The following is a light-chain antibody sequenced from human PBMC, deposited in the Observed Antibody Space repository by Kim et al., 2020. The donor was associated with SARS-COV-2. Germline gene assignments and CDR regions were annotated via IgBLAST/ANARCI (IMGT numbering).Light chain of an antibody. V-gene: IGLV2-11*01. CDR2: DVN. CDR3: CSYTGTSLV. J-gene: IGLJ2*01. Sequence: QSALTQPRSVSGSPGQSVTISCTGTNRDVGTYNYVSWYQQHPGKAPRLIIYDVNTRPSGVPDRFSGSKSGNTASLTISGLQADDEAGYYCCSYTGTSLVFGGGTQLTVL. CDR1: NRDVGTYNY.